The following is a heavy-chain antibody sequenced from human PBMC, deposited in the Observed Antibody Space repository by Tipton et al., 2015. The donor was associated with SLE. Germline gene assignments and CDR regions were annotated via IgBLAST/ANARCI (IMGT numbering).Heavy chain of an antibody. Sequence: TLSLTCAVYGGSFSDYYWSWIRQPPGKGLEWIGEINHSGSTNYNPSLKSRVTISVDTSKNQFSLKLSSVTAADTAVYYCARGPSITYFDYWGQGTLVTVSS. D-gene: IGHD1-14*01. CDR3: ARGPSITYFDY. J-gene: IGHJ4*02. CDR2: INHSGST. V-gene: IGHV4-34*01. CDR1: GGSFSDYY.